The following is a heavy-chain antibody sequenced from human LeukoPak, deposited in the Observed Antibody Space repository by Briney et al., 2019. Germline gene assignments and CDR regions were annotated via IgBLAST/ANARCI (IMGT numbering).Heavy chain of an antibody. D-gene: IGHD2-2*02. CDR1: GGTFSSYA. CDR3: ARDSVDIVVVPAAIRGAFDI. CDR2: IIPIFGTA. V-gene: IGHV1-69*13. J-gene: IGHJ3*02. Sequence: SVKVSCKASGGTFSSYAISWVRQAPGQGLEWMGGIIPIFGTANYAQKFQGRVTITADESTSTAYMELSSLRSEDTAVYYCARDSVDIVVVPAAIRGAFDIWGRGTMVTVSS.